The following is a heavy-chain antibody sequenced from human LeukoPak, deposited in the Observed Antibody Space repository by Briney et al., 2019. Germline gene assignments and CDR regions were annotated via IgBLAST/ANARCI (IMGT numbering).Heavy chain of an antibody. CDR3: AREEDGYNFLDY. Sequence: SGTLSLTCTVSGGSISSSSSYWGWIRRPPGEGREWIGRIYYSGRTYYHPSLKSRVTLSVDTPKNQSSLKHIYVTAADPAVYYCAREEDGYNFLDYWGQGTLVTVSS. D-gene: IGHD5-24*01. CDR2: IYYSGRT. J-gene: IGHJ4*02. CDR1: GGSISSSSSY. V-gene: IGHV4-39*02.